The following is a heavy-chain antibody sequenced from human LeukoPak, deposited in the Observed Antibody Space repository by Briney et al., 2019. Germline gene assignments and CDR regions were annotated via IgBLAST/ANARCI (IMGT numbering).Heavy chain of an antibody. Sequence: GGSLRLSCAASGFTFSSYSMDWVRQAPGKGLEWVSTLSPGGADTYYADSVKGRFTISRDISKNTLYLQMNSLRAEDTAVYYCARRAYNWGAFDIWGQGTMVTVSS. CDR2: LSPGGADT. CDR3: ARRAYNWGAFDI. CDR1: GFTFSSYS. D-gene: IGHD5-24*01. V-gene: IGHV3-23*01. J-gene: IGHJ3*02.